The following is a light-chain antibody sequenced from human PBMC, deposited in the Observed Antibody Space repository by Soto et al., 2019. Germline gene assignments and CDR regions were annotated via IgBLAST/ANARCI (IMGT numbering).Light chain of an antibody. V-gene: IGLV1-51*01. J-gene: IGLJ2*01. CDR2: DTN. Sequence: QSVLTQPPSVSAAPGQTVTISCSGSGSNIGKNDVSWYLQLPVAAPKLLIYDTNKRPAGIPDRFSGSKSGTSATLGITGLQTVDEADYFCGTWDTRLSVVVLGGGTKLTVL. CDR1: GSNIGKND. CDR3: GTWDTRLSVVV.